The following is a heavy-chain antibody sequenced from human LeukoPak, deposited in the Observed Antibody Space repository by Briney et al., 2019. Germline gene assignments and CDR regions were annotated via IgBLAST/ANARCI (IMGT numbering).Heavy chain of an antibody. CDR3: ARVCRGATAPCDAFDI. CDR1: GYTFTSYD. D-gene: IGHD1-26*01. Sequence: GASVKVSCKASGYTFTSYDINWVRQATGQGLEWMGWMNPNSGNTGYAQKFQGRVTMTRNTSISTAYMELSSLRSEDTAVYYCARVCRGATAPCDAFDIWGQGTMVTVSS. CDR2: MNPNSGNT. V-gene: IGHV1-8*01. J-gene: IGHJ3*02.